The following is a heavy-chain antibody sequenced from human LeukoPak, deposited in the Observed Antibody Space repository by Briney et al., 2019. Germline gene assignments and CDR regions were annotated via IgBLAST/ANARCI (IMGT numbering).Heavy chain of an antibody. J-gene: IGHJ4*02. V-gene: IGHV4-30-2*01. CDR2: IYHSGST. D-gene: IGHD6-13*01. CDR3: ARDGAGKADY. CDR1: GGSISSGGYY. Sequence: SETLSLTCTVSGGSISSGGYYWSWIRQPPGKGLEWIGYIYHSGSTYYSPSLKSRVTISVDRSKNQFSLKLSSVTAADTAVYYCARDGAGKADYWGQGTLVTVSS.